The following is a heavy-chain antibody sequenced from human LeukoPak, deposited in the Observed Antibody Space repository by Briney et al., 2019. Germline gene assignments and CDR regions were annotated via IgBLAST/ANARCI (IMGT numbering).Heavy chain of an antibody. Sequence: PGGSLRLSCAASGFTFSSYAMSWVRQAPGKGLEWVSAISGSGGSTYYADSVKGRFTISRDNSKNTLYLQMNSLRAEDTAVYYRAKYGQSVVVVPAASPYYFDYWGQGTLVTVSS. CDR2: ISGSGGST. CDR1: GFTFSSYA. D-gene: IGHD2-2*01. CDR3: AKYGQSVVVVPAASPYYFDY. J-gene: IGHJ4*02. V-gene: IGHV3-23*01.